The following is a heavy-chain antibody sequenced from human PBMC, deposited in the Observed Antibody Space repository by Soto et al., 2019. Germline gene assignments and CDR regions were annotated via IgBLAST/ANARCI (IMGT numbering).Heavy chain of an antibody. CDR2: ISYDGSNK. Sequence: QVQLVESGGGVVQPGRSLRLSCAASGFTFSSYAMHWVRQAPGKGLEWVAVISYDGSNKYYADSVKGRFTISRDNSKNTLYLQMNSLRAEDTAVYYCARELDVHIVVVTEYEWAFDYWGQGTLVTVSS. D-gene: IGHD2-21*02. CDR1: GFTFSSYA. CDR3: ARELDVHIVVVTEYEWAFDY. J-gene: IGHJ4*02. V-gene: IGHV3-30-3*01.